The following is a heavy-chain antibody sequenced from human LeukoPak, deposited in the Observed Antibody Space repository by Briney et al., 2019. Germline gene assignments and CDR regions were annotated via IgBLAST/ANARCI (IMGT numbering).Heavy chain of an antibody. D-gene: IGHD3-10*01. CDR1: GGSISSYY. J-gene: IGHJ3*02. V-gene: IGHV4-4*07. Sequence: SETLSLTCTVSGGSISSYYWSWIRQPAGKGLELIGRIYTSGSTNYNPSRKSRVTMSVDTSKNQFSLKLSSVTAADTAVYYCARVIDYYGSGGHDAFDIWGQGTMVTVSS. CDR2: IYTSGST. CDR3: ARVIDYYGSGGHDAFDI.